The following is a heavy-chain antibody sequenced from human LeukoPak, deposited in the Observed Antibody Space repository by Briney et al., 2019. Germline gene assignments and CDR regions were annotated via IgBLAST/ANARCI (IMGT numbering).Heavy chain of an antibody. D-gene: IGHD4-23*01. V-gene: IGHV3-23*01. CDR1: GFTFSSYA. CDR2: ISGSGGST. Sequence: GGSLRLSCAASGFTFSSYAMSWVRQAPGKGLEWVSAISGSGGSTYYADSVKGRSTISRDNSKNTLYLQMNSLRAEDTAVYYCAKDSNGGNSGYWGQGTLVTVSS. J-gene: IGHJ4*02. CDR3: AKDSNGGNSGY.